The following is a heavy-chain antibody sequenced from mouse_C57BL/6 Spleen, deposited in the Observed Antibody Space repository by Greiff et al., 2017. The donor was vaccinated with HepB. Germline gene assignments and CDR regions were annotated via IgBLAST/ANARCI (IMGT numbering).Heavy chain of an antibody. CDR3: TREHYYGSSYDGQDYFDY. CDR2: IYPGNSDT. Sequence: EVQLQQSGTVLARPGASVKMSCKTSGYTFTSYWMHWVKQRPGQGLEWIGAIYPGNSDTSYNQKFKGKAKLTAVTSASTAYMELSSLTNEDSAVYYCTREHYYGSSYDGQDYFDYWGQGTTLTVSS. J-gene: IGHJ2*01. V-gene: IGHV1-5*01. D-gene: IGHD1-1*01. CDR1: GYTFTSYW.